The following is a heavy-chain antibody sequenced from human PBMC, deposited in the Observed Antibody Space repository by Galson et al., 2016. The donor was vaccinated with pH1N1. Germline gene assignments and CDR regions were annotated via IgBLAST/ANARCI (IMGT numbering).Heavy chain of an antibody. CDR2: ISSGGNTM. CDR3: ARAYYDPLTRFSGAFDY. V-gene: IGHV3-48*03. J-gene: IGHJ4*02. CDR1: GFTLRSYV. Sequence: SLRLSCATSGFTLRSYVMHWVRQAPGKGLEWVASISSGGNTMFYADSVKGRFIISRDNAKNSLYLQMNSLRVEDTAVYYCARAYYDPLTRFSGAFDYWGQGTLVTVSS. D-gene: IGHD3-9*01.